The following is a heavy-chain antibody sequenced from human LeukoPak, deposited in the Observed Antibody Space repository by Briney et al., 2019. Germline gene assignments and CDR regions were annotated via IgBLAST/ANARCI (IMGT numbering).Heavy chain of an antibody. J-gene: IGHJ4*02. V-gene: IGHV4-4*07. CDR3: AREATMAV. CDR1: GGSIPNYY. CDR2: TSASGNT. D-gene: IGHD3-10*01. Sequence: PSETLSLTCAVSGGSIPNYYWSWIRQPAGKGLEWIGRTSASGNTNYNPSLKSRVTMSAGTSKNQFSLKLTSVTAADTAVYYCAREATMAVWGQGTLVTVSS.